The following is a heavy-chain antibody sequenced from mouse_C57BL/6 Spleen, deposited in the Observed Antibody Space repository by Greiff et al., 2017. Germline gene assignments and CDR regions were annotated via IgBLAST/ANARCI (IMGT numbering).Heavy chain of an antibody. J-gene: IGHJ1*03. CDR1: GYTFTSYW. V-gene: IGHV1-72*01. D-gene: IGHD1-1*01. CDR2: IDPKGGGT. CDR3: ARSYGSGHGYFDV. Sequence: VQLQQPGAELVKPGASVKLSCKASGYTFTSYWMHWVKQRPGRGLEWIGRIDPKGGGTKYNEKFKGKATLTVDKPSSTAYMQLSSLTSEDSAVYDCARSYGSGHGYFDVWGTGTTVTVSS.